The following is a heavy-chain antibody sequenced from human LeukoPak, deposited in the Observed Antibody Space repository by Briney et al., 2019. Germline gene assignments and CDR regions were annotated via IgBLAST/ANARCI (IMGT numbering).Heavy chain of an antibody. CDR3: ASRPDQHLLYYFDY. D-gene: IGHD2-15*01. CDR1: GGTFSSYA. CDR2: IIPIFGTA. J-gene: IGHJ4*02. V-gene: IGHV1-69*05. Sequence: ASVKVSCKASGGTFSSYAISWVRQAPGQGLEWMGGIIPIFGTANYAQKFQGRVTITTDESTSTAYMELSRLRSDDTAVYYCASRPDQHLLYYFDYWGQGALVTVSS.